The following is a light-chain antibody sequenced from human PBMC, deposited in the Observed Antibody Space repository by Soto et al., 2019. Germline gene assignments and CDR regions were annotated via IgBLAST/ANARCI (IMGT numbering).Light chain of an antibody. CDR1: QSIRNN. V-gene: IGKV3-15*01. Sequence: EIVMTQSPATLSVSPGERATLSCRASQSIRNNLAWYQQRPGQTPTLLIYGASTRAPGVPANFRGSGSGTEFTLTISSLQSEDFAVYYCQQYNSWPLTFGGGTKVDIK. CDR2: GAS. CDR3: QQYNSWPLT. J-gene: IGKJ4*01.